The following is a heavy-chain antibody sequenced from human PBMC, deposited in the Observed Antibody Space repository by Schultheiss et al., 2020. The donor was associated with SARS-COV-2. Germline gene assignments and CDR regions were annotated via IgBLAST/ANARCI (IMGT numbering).Heavy chain of an antibody. J-gene: IGHJ4*02. Sequence: GGSLRLSCKGSGYSFTSYWIGWVRQMPGKGLEWMGIIYPGDSDTRYSPSFQGQVTISADRSISTAYLQWSSLEASDTAMYYCARGLQIYYFDYWGQGTLVPGSS. CDR1: GYSFTSYW. V-gene: IGHV5-51*01. CDR2: IYPGDSDT. CDR3: ARGLQIYYFDY.